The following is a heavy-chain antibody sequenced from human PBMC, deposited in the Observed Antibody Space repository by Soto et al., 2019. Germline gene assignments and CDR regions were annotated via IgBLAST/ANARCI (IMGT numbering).Heavy chain of an antibody. CDR3: ARHPAEGAYQYYGMDV. V-gene: IGHV4-39*01. CDR2: IYYSGAS. Sequence: SETLSLTCTASSGSISSSSYCWGWIRQPPGKGLEWIGSIYYSGASYYNPSLQSRVTISVDTSKNQFSLKLNSVTAADTAVYYCARHPAEGAYQYYGMDVWGQGTTVTVSS. J-gene: IGHJ6*02. CDR1: SGSISSSSYC.